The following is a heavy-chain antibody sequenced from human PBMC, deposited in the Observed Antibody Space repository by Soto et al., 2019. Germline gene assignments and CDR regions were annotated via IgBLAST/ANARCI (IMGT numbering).Heavy chain of an antibody. J-gene: IGHJ4*02. V-gene: IGHV4-59*08. Sequence: SETLSLTCTVSGGSISSYYWSWIRQPPGKGLEWIGYIYYSGRTNYNPSLKSRVTISVDTSKNQFSLKLSSVTAADTAVYYCARPGDSSGYYPFDYWGQGTLVTVSS. CDR2: IYYSGRT. CDR3: ARPGDSSGYYPFDY. D-gene: IGHD3-22*01. CDR1: GGSISSYY.